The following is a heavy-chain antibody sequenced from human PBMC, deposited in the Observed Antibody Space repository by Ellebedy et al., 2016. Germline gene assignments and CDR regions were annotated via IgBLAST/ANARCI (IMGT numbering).Heavy chain of an antibody. CDR3: TREAGGSFVDS. CDR2: ISSSGSLK. D-gene: IGHD1-26*01. Sequence: GESLKISXAVSGFTFSSYSFNWIRQAPGKGLEWVSHISSSGSLKFYADSLRDRFTISRDNAKNLLHLQMNSLTAEDTAVYLCTREAGGSFVDSWGQGVLVTVSS. CDR1: GFTFSSYS. V-gene: IGHV3-48*04. J-gene: IGHJ4*02.